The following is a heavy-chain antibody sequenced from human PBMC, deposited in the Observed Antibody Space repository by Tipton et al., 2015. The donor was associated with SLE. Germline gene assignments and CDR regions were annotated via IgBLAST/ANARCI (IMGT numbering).Heavy chain of an antibody. CDR2: ISYDGSNK. J-gene: IGHJ4*02. Sequence: SLRLSCAASGFTFSSYAMHWVRQAPGKGLEWVAVISYDGSNKYYADSVKGRFTISRDNSKNTLYLQMNSLRAEGTAVYYCARTRDKRELDYWGQGTLVTVSS. D-gene: IGHD1-1*01. CDR3: ARTRDKRELDY. CDR1: GFTFSSYA. V-gene: IGHV3-30-3*01.